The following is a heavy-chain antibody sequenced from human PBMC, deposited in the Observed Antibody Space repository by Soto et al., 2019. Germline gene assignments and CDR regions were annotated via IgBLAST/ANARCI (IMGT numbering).Heavy chain of an antibody. V-gene: IGHV3-30-3*01. CDR3: ARDNSYYDFSSGSYLKPGTYYYYYGLDV. D-gene: IGHD3-3*01. CDR2: ISYDGSNK. J-gene: IGHJ6*02. CDR1: GLTFSSYA. Sequence: GGSLRLSCAASGLTFSSYAMHWVRQAPGKGLEWVAVISYDGSNKYYADSVKGRFTISRDNSKNTLYLQMNSLRAEDTAVYYCARDNSYYDFSSGSYLKPGTYYYYYGLDVWGQGTTVTVSS.